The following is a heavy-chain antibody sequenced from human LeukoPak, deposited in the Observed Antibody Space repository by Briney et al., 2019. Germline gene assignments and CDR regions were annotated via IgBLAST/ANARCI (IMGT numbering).Heavy chain of an antibody. CDR2: IRGSGGNT. J-gene: IGHJ4*02. CDR1: GFTFSSYG. D-gene: IGHD5-12*01. Sequence: PGGSLRLSCAASGFTFSSYGMSWVRRAPGKGPEWVSGIRGSGGNTYYADSVKGRFTISRDNSQNTLYLQLNTLRAEDTAVYYCAKVVSGYHFDYWGQGTLVTVSS. V-gene: IGHV3-23*01. CDR3: AKVVSGYHFDY.